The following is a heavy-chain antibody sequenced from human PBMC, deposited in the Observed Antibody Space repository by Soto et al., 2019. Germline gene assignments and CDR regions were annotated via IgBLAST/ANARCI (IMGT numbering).Heavy chain of an antibody. J-gene: IGHJ4*02. CDR2: ISTSGGTT. CDR3: AKSPIAVAGTPYHFDY. CDR1: GFTFSSYA. Sequence: GGSLRLSCAASGFTFSSYAMSWVRQAPGKGLEWVSAISTSGGTTYYADSVKGRFTISRDNSKNTLYLQMNGLRAEDTAVYYCAKSPIAVAGTPYHFDYWSQGTLVTVSS. D-gene: IGHD6-19*01. V-gene: IGHV3-23*01.